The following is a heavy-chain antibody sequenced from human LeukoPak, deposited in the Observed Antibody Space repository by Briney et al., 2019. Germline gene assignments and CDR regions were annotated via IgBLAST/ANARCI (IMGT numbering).Heavy chain of an antibody. CDR2: FDPEGGET. V-gene: IGHV1-24*01. D-gene: IGHD1-26*01. J-gene: IGHJ6*02. CDR1: GYSLTELS. Sequence: ASVKVSCKVSGYSLTELSMHWVRQAPGRGLEWMGSFDPEGGETIYAQKFQGRVTMTEDTSTDTAYMELSSLRSEDTAVYYCARGGNGELLYCGMDVWGQGTTVTVS. CDR3: ARGGNGELLYCGMDV.